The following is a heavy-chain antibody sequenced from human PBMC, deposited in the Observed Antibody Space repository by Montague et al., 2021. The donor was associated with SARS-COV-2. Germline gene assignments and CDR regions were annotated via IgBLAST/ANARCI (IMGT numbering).Heavy chain of an antibody. CDR1: GGSISSSSYY. CDR2: IYYTGST. J-gene: IGHJ6*02. D-gene: IGHD3-22*01. Sequence: SETLSLTCTASGGSISSSSYYWGWIRQPPGKGLEWIGSIYYTGSTYYNPSLKSRVTISVDTSKNQFSPKLSSVTAADTAVYYCARDTRIAMLVVVTRYGLDVWGQGTTVTVSS. V-gene: IGHV4-39*07. CDR3: ARDTRIAMLVVVTRYGLDV.